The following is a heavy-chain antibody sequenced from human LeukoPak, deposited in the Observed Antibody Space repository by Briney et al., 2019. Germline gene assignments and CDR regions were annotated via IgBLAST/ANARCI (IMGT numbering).Heavy chain of an antibody. V-gene: IGHV3-48*04. CDR2: ISSSGSTI. CDR3: ARGSSGYSGYDYYFDY. J-gene: IGHJ4*02. CDR1: GITFSSYG. Sequence: GGSLRLSCAAAGITFSSYGMSWIRQAPGKGLEWVSYISSSGSTIYYADSVKGRFTISRDNAKNSLYLQMNSLRAEDTAVYYCARGSSGYSGYDYYFDYWGQGTLVTVSS. D-gene: IGHD5-12*01.